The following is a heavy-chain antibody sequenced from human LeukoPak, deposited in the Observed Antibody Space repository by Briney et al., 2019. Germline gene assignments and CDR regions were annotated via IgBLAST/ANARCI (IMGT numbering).Heavy chain of an antibody. D-gene: IGHD3-10*01. V-gene: IGHV3-23*01. CDR3: AKDRPNFYETSGSYYKIKGDF. J-gene: IGHJ4*02. Sequence: PGGPLRLSSDSSGFTFNTHAMSWVRQAPGKGLEWVASITSSGRTPSYTASVKGRFTISRDNSKNTLYLQMNSLRGEDTAVYYCAKDRPNFYETSGSYYKIKGDFWGQGSLVTVSS. CDR1: GFTFNTHA. CDR2: ITSSGRTP.